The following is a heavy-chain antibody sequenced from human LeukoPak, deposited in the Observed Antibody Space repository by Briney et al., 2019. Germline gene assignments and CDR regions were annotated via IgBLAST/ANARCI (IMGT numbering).Heavy chain of an antibody. D-gene: IGHD1-26*01. Sequence: GGSLRLSCAASEFTFSSYSMNWVRQAPGKGLEWVSYISSSSSTIYYADSVKGRFTISRDNTKNSLYLQMNCLRAEDTAVFHCARHWKWGWDFWGQGTLVIVSS. V-gene: IGHV3-48*04. CDR3: ARHWKWGWDF. J-gene: IGHJ4*02. CDR2: ISSSSSTI. CDR1: EFTFSSYS.